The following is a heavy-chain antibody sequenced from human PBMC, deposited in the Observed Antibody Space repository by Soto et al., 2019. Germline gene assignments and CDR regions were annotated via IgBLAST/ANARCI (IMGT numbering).Heavy chain of an antibody. CDR2: ISYDGSDK. J-gene: IGHJ4*02. Sequence: GGSLRLSCAASGFTFSPYTMHWVRQTPGKGLEWVAVISYDGSDKNYADSVRGRFTISRDNSKNTLFLQMNSLRAEDTALYYCARGGGFCGADCYKGGIDYWGQGALVTVSS. V-gene: IGHV3-30-3*01. CDR1: GFTFSPYT. CDR3: ARGGGFCGADCYKGGIDY. D-gene: IGHD2-21*02.